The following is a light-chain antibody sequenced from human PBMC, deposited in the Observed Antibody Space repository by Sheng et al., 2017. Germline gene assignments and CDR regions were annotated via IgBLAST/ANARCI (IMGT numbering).Light chain of an antibody. J-gene: IGKJ3*01. CDR3: QQFHMIPFT. CDR2: AAS. CDR1: QEFSNA. V-gene: IGKV1-NL1*01. Sequence: IQMTQSPSSLSASVGDRVTITCRASQEFSNALAWYQHKPGQAPKLLVYAASRLENGVPSRFTAGGSGTEYTLTINNLQPEDFATYYCQQFHMIPFTFGPGTKWISN.